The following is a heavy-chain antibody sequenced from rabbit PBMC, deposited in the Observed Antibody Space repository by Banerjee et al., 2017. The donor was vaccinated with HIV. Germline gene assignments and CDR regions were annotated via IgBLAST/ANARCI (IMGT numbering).Heavy chain of an antibody. CDR2: IYTDSSGST. V-gene: IGHV1S45*01. J-gene: IGHJ5*01. Sequence: QERLVESGGGLVKPEGSLTLTCTASGFSFSNKVVMCWVRQAPGKGLEWIACIYTDSSGSTYYASWAKGRFTISKTSSTTVTLQMTSLTAADTATYFCARGNRIYYAAFDYAADEWLDLRGQGTLVTVS. CDR3: ARGNRIYYAAFDYAADEWLDL. D-gene: IGHD4-2*01. CDR1: GFSFSNKVV.